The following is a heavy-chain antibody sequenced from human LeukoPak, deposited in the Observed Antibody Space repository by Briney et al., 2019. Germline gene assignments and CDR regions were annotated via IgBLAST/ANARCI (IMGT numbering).Heavy chain of an antibody. V-gene: IGHV3-21*01. Sequence: GGSLRLSCAASGFTFSSYSMNWVRQAPGKGLEWVSSISSSSSYIYYADSMKGRFTISRDNAKNSLYLQMNSLRAEDTAVYSCARDSDSSSPNYYMDVWGKGTTVTVSS. CDR3: ARDSDSSSPNYYMDV. CDR1: GFTFSSYS. D-gene: IGHD6-6*01. J-gene: IGHJ6*03. CDR2: ISSSSSYI.